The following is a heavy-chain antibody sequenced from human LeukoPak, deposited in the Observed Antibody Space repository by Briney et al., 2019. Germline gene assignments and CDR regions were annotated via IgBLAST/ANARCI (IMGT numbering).Heavy chain of an antibody. CDR3: TRGLQAYSSSWYALVNWFDP. J-gene: IGHJ5*02. V-gene: IGHV4-34*01. CDR2: ISHSGST. Sequence: SETLSLTCAVYGGSFSGYFRNWIRLPPGKGLEWIGEISHSGSTNYNPSLKSRVTISLDTSKNQFSLKLNSVTAADTAVYYCTRGLQAYSSSWYALVNWFDPWGQGTLVTVSS. D-gene: IGHD6-13*01. CDR1: GGSFSGYF.